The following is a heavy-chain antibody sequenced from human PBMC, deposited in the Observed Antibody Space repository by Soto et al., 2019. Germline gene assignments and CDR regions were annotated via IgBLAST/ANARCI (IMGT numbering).Heavy chain of an antibody. CDR1: GFTFSIYG. CDR3: AKDKVPYYDFWSGQRWFDP. J-gene: IGHJ5*02. V-gene: IGHV3-30*18. D-gene: IGHD3-3*01. CDR2: ISNDGNKK. Sequence: PGGSLRLSCVASGFTFSIYGMHWVRQTPGRGLDWVAVISNDGNKKYYVESVEGRFSISRDNSKDTVYLQMNNVRPEDTAKYYCAKDKVPYYDFWSGQRWFDPWGQGTQVTVSS.